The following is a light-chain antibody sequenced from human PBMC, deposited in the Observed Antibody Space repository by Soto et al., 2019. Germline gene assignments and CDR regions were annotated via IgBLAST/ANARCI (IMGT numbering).Light chain of an antibody. CDR1: SSDIGTYNY. J-gene: IGLJ1*01. CDR2: EVS. Sequence: QSALTQPPSASGSPGQSVTISCTGTSSDIGTYNYVSWYQQHPGKAPKLMIYEVSERPSGVPDRFSGSKSGNTASLTVSGLQADDEADYYCSSYAGNDNLVFGTGTQLTVL. CDR3: SSYAGNDNLV. V-gene: IGLV2-8*01.